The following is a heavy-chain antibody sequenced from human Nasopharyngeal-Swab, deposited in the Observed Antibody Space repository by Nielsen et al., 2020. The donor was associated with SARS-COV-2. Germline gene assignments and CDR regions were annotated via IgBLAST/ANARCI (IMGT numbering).Heavy chain of an antibody. CDR2: IYHSGNT. CDR3: VHLWLPGF. Sequence: GSLRLSCTVSGSSISSGYYWGWIRQPPEKGLEWIASIYHSGNTYYNPSLKSRVTISVDTSKNQFSLKLNSVTAADTALYFCVHLWLPGFWGQGTLVTVSS. CDR1: GSSISSGYY. J-gene: IGHJ4*02. D-gene: IGHD2-21*01. V-gene: IGHV4-38-2*02.